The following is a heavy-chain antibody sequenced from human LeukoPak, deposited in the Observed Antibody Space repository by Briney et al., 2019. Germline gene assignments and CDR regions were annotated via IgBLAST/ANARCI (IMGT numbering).Heavy chain of an antibody. CDR1: GGSISSYY. CDR3: ARENSGSYREFDY. CDR2: IYTSGST. D-gene: IGHD1-26*01. V-gene: IGHV4-4*07. Sequence: PSETLSLTCTVSGGSISSYYWSWIRQPAGKGLEWIGRIYTSGSTTYNASLESRVSMSVDTSKNQFSLKLSSVTAADTAVVYCARENSGSYREFDYWGQGTLVTVSS. J-gene: IGHJ4*02.